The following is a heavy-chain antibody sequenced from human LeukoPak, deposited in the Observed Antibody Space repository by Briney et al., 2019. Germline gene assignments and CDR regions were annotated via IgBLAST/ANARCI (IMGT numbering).Heavy chain of an antibody. CDR3: ARLHSQDRAAAVD. D-gene: IGHD6-13*01. Sequence: SETLSLTCTVSGGSISSYYWGWIRQPPGKGLEWIGSIYYSGSTYYNPSLKSRVTISVDTSKNQFSLKLSSVTAADTAVYYCARLHSQDRAAAVDWGQGTLVTVSS. V-gene: IGHV4-39*07. J-gene: IGHJ4*02. CDR1: GGSISSYY. CDR2: IYYSGST.